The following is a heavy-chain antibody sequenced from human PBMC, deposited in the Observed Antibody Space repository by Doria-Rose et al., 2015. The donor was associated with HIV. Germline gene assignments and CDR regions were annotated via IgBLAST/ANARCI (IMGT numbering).Heavy chain of an antibody. CDR2: IFSDDGR. V-gene: IGHV2-26*01. CDR3: ARIKSSRWYHKYYFDF. J-gene: IGHJ4*02. CDR1: GVSLSSPGMG. Sequence: ESGPVLVKPTETLTLTCTVSGVSLSSPGMGVSWIRQPPGKALEWLANIFSDDGRSYKTSLKSRLTISRCTSESQVVLTMSDMDPVDTATYYCARIKSSRWYHKYYFDFWGRGTLVIVSA. D-gene: IGHD6-13*01.